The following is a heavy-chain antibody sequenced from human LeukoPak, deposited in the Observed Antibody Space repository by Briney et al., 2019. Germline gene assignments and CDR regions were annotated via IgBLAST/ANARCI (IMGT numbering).Heavy chain of an antibody. J-gene: IGHJ3*02. CDR1: GGSISSSSYY. Sequence: SETLSLTCTVSGGSISSSSYYWGWIRQPPGKGLEWIGSIYYSGSTYYNPSLKSRVTISVDTSKNQFSLKLSSVTAADTAVYYCARVERYYDSSGYYGGAFDIWGQGTMVTVSS. V-gene: IGHV4-39*07. CDR2: IYYSGST. D-gene: IGHD3-22*01. CDR3: ARVERYYDSSGYYGGAFDI.